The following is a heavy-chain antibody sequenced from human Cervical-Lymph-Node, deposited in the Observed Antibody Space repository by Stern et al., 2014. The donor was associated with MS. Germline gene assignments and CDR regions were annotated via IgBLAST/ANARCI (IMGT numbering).Heavy chain of an antibody. CDR3: ARGLLGSENAFDI. CDR1: GYTLTRYG. J-gene: IGHJ3*02. Sequence: MQLVASGAEVKKPGASVKVSCKASGYTLTRYGISWVRQAPGQGPEWKVWISAYNDNTNYAQKLQGRVTMTTDTSTCTAYMELRSLRSDDTALYYCARGLLGSENAFDIWGQGTMVTVSS. V-gene: IGHV1-18*01. CDR2: ISAYNDNT. D-gene: IGHD2-15*01.